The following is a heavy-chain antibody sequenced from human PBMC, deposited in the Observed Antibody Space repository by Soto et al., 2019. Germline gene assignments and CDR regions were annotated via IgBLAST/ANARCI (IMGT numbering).Heavy chain of an antibody. Sequence: GASVKVSCKASGYTFTSYDINWVRQATGQGLEWMGWMNPNSGNTGYAQKFQGRVTMTRNTSISTAYMELSSLRSEDTAVYYCARGRRITIFGVGDYWGQGTLVTGSS. J-gene: IGHJ4*02. CDR2: MNPNSGNT. V-gene: IGHV1-8*01. D-gene: IGHD3-3*01. CDR1: GYTFTSYD. CDR3: ARGRRITIFGVGDY.